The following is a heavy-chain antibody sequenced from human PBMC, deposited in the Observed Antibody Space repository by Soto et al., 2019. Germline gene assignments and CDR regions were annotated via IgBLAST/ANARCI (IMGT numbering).Heavy chain of an antibody. Sequence: ASVKVSCKVSGYTLTELSMHWVRQAPGKGLEWMGGFDPEDGETIYAQKFQGRVTMTEDTSTDTAYMELSSLRSEDTAVYYCATAELAVGVVVDCSSTSCYSWFDPWGQGTLVTVSS. J-gene: IGHJ5*02. D-gene: IGHD2-2*01. CDR3: ATAELAVGVVVDCSSTSCYSWFDP. CDR2: FDPEDGET. CDR1: GYTLTELS. V-gene: IGHV1-24*01.